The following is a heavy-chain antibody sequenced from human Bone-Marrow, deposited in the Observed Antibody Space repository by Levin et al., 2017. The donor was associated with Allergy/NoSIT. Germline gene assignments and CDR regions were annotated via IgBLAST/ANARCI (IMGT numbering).Heavy chain of an antibody. CDR2: IYPGDSDT. V-gene: IGHV5-51*01. CDR1: GYTFSFFS. J-gene: IGHJ3*02. CDR3: ARRWDDAFDI. Sequence: PGGSLRLSCQGSGYTFSFFSIGWVRQMPGKGLEWMGTIYPGDSDTRYSPSFQGQVTISVDKSISTAYLQWSSLKASDTATYYCARRWDDAFDIWGQGTMVTVSS. D-gene: IGHD1-26*01.